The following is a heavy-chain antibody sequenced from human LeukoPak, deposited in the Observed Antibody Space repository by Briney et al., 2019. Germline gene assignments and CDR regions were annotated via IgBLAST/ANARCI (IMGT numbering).Heavy chain of an antibody. J-gene: IGHJ4*02. CDR1: GLTFSSYA. CDR3: AKQRSGQLLYWGPFDY. V-gene: IGHV3-23*01. D-gene: IGHD2-2*02. Sequence: SGGSLRLSCAASGLTFSSYAMSWVRQAPGKGLEWVSAISGSGGSTYYADSVKGRFTISRDNSKNTLYLQMNSLRAEDTAVYYCAKQRSGQLLYWGPFDYWGQGTLVTVSS. CDR2: ISGSGGST.